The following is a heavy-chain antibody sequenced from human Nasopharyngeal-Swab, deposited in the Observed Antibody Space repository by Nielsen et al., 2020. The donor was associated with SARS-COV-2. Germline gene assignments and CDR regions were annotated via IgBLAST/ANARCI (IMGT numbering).Heavy chain of an antibody. Sequence: ASVKVSGKASGDRVTSYGSSWVRQAPGQGRVWMGWISAYNGNTNYAQKLQGRVTMTTDTSTSTAYMELRSLRSDDTAVYYCARSPSYYDFWSGYYTGYYYGMDVWGQGTTVTVSS. J-gene: IGHJ6*02. D-gene: IGHD3-3*01. CDR1: GDRVTSYG. CDR2: ISAYNGNT. CDR3: ARSPSYYDFWSGYYTGYYYGMDV. V-gene: IGHV1-18*01.